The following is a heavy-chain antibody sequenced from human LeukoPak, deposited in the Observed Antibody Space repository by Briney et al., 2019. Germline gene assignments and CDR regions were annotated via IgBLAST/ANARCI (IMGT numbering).Heavy chain of an antibody. CDR3: ARDIYYYDSSGYYSFDY. D-gene: IGHD3-22*01. J-gene: IGHJ4*02. Sequence: GSSVKVSCKASGGTFSSYAISWVRQAPGQGLEWMGRIIPILGIANYAQKFQGRVTITADKSTSTAYMELSSLRSEDTAVCYCARDIYYYDSSGYYSFDYWGQGTLVTVSS. CDR1: GGTFSSYA. CDR2: IIPILGIA. V-gene: IGHV1-69*04.